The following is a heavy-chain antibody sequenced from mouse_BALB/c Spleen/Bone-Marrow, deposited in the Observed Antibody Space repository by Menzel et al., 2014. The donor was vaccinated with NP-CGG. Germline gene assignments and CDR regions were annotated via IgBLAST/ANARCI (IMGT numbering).Heavy chain of an antibody. D-gene: IGHD1-1*01. V-gene: IGHV14-3*02. CDR3: APYYYGRWFTY. CDR1: GFNIKDPY. Sequence: VQLQQSGAELVKPGASVKLSCTASGFNIKDPYMHWVKQRPEQGLEWIGRIDPANGNTKYDPKFQGKATITADTSSNTAYLQLSSLTSEDTAVYYCAPYYYGRWFTYWRQGTLVTVSA. J-gene: IGHJ3*01. CDR2: IDPANGNT.